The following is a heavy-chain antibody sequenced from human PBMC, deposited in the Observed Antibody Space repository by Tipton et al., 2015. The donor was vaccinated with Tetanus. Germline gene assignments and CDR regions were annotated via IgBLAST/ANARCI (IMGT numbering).Heavy chain of an antibody. V-gene: IGHV1-2*02. CDR2: INPNSGGT. J-gene: IGHJ4*02. Sequence: QSGPEVKKPGASVKVSCKASGYTFTGYYMHWVRQAPGQGLEWMGWINPNSGGTNYAQKFQGRVTMTRDTSISTAYMEVSRLRSDDTAIYFCARTLAYCSRDACYHLRGYEFWGQGTLVTVSS. D-gene: IGHD2-21*01. CDR1: GYTFTGYY. CDR3: ARTLAYCSRDACYHLRGYEF.